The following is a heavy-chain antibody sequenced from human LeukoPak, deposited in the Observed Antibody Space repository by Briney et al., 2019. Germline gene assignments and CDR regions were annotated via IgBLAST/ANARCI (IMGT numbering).Heavy chain of an antibody. CDR3: AKDRGDSGGYPLFDY. D-gene: IGHD3-22*01. V-gene: IGHV3-23*01. J-gene: IGHJ4*02. CDR2: ISRSADKT. Sequence: GGSLRLSCVGSGFTFSNYVMSWVRQAPGKGLEWVSLISRSADKTYYEDSVEGRFTISRDDSKNTLYLQMSSLRAEDTAVYYCAKDRGDSGGYPLFDYWGQGTLVTVSS. CDR1: GFTFSNYV.